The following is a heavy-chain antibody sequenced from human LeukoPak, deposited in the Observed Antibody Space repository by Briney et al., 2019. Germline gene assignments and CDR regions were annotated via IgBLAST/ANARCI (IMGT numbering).Heavy chain of an antibody. D-gene: IGHD1-26*01. V-gene: IGHV1-69*05. CDR2: IIPIFGTA. Sequence: ASVKVSCKASGGTFSSYAISWVRQAPGQGLEWMGGIIPIFGTANYAQKLQGRVTMTTDTSTSTAYMELRSLRSDDTAVYYCARDLSAYSGSYAYWGQGTLVTVSS. CDR3: ARDLSAYSGSYAY. CDR1: GGTFSSYA. J-gene: IGHJ4*02.